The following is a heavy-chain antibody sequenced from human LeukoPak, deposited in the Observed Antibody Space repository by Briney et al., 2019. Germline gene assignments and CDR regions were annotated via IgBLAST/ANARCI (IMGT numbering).Heavy chain of an antibody. Sequence: PGGSLRLSCAASGFTFSSYVMHWVRRAPGKGLEWVAAISSDGSNKYSEHGRFTISRDNSKNTLYLQMISLRAEDTAVYYCASSRMTIYGVVNDAFDIWGQGTMVTVSS. J-gene: IGHJ3*02. CDR3: ASSRMTIYGVVNDAFDI. CDR2: ISSDGSNK. D-gene: IGHD3-3*01. V-gene: IGHV3-30*04. CDR1: GFTFSSYV.